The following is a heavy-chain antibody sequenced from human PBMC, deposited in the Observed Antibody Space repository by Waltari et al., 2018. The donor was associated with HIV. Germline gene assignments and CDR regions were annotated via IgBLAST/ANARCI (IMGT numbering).Heavy chain of an antibody. CDR3: AKDQLGFYGSGSGYYGMDV. D-gene: IGHD3-10*01. V-gene: IGHV3-23*01. CDR1: GFRFRNYA. Sequence: EAQLLESGGGLVQPGESLKLSCIASGFRFRNYAMSWVRQAPGKGLEWVSTIGSGGVNTYYADSVKGRFTISRDNSKNTLYLQMNSLRAEDTAVYYCAKDQLGFYGSGSGYYGMDVWGQGTTVIVSS. J-gene: IGHJ6*02. CDR2: IGSGGVNT.